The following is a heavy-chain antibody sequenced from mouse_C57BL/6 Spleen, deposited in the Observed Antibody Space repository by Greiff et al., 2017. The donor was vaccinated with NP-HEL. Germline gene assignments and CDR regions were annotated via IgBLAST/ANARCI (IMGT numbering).Heavy chain of an antibody. J-gene: IGHJ3*01. D-gene: IGHD2-2*01. Sequence: EVQLQQSGPELVKPGASVKISCKASGYTFTDYYMNWVKQSHGKSLEWIGDINPNNGGTSYNQKFKGKATLTVDKSSSTAYMELRSLTSEDSAVYYWARSYGYDGAWVAYWGQGTLVTVSA. CDR1: GYTFTDYY. V-gene: IGHV1-26*01. CDR3: ARSYGYDGAWVAY. CDR2: INPNNGGT.